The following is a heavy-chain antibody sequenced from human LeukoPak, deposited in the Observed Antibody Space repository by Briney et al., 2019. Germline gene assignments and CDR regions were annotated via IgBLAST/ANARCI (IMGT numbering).Heavy chain of an antibody. CDR2: ISTSGGSS. Sequence: GGSLRLSCAASGFTFSGFAMSWVRRTPGKGLEWVSGISTSGGSSSYADSVKGRFTISRDNPRNTLYMQMNSLRAEDTALYYCAIMHPYYDGSGYWVQWGQGTLVTVSS. V-gene: IGHV3-23*01. CDR1: GFTFSGFA. D-gene: IGHD3-22*01. CDR3: AIMHPYYDGSGYWVQ. J-gene: IGHJ4*02.